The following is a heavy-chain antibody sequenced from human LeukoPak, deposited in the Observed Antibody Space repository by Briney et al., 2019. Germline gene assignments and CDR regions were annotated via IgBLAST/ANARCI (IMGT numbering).Heavy chain of an antibody. CDR3: AKDKDLLDYDSSGYYQIIDY. D-gene: IGHD3-22*01. CDR1: GFTFSSYA. Sequence: PGGSLRLSCAASGFTFSSYAMSWVRQAPGKGLEWVSAISGSGGSTYYADSVKGRFTISRDNSKNTLYLQMNSLRAEDTAVYYCAKDKDLLDYDSSGYYQIIDYWGQGTLVTVSS. J-gene: IGHJ4*02. V-gene: IGHV3-23*01. CDR2: ISGSGGST.